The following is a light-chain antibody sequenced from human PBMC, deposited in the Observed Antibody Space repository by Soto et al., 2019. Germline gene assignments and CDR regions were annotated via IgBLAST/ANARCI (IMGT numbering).Light chain of an antibody. CDR3: HQYNDGVS. V-gene: IGKV3-15*01. CDR2: SAS. J-gene: IGKJ4*01. CDR1: QSVRGA. Sequence: ETMLTQSPGTLSLSPGESATLSCRASQSVRGALAWYQQKPGQAPRLLIWSASTRAIGIPARFSGSGSGTDFSLTIDSLQSEDFAVYYCHQYNDGVSFGGGTKVEIK.